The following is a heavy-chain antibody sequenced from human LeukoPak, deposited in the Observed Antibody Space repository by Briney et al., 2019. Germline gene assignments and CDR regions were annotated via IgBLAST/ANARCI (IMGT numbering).Heavy chain of an antibody. CDR3: ARHLRTYDILTGYLRQSSYFDY. V-gene: IGHV4-59*08. CDR1: GGSISSYY. Sequence: SETLSLTCTVSGGSISSYYWSWIRQPPGKGRVGIGNIYYSGSTNYNPSLKSRATISVDTSKNQFTLKLSSVTAADTAVYYCARHLRTYDILTGYLRQSSYFDYWGHGTPVTASS. J-gene: IGHJ4*01. CDR2: IYYSGST. D-gene: IGHD3-9*01.